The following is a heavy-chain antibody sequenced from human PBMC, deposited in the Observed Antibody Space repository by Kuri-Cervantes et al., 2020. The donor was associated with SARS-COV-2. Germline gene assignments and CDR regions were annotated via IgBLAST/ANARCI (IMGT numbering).Heavy chain of an antibody. CDR1: GFTFSSYW. J-gene: IGHJ5*02. Sequence: GGPLRLSCSASGFTFSSYWMSWVRQAPGKVLEWVANIKQVGSEKYYMDSLKDRFIISRDNAKNSLYLQMNSLRAEGTAVYYCTRNSGSSPWGQGTLVTVSS. V-gene: IGHV3-7*01. D-gene: IGHD1-26*01. CDR3: TRNSGSSP. CDR2: IKQVGSEK.